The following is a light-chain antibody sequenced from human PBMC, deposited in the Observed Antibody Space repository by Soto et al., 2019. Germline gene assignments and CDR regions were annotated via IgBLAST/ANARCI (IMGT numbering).Light chain of an antibody. V-gene: IGLV2-23*01. CDR2: ETS. CDR1: SSDFGSYKF. J-gene: IGLJ1*01. CDR3: FSFTSTNTHV. Sequence: QSALTQPASVSGSPGQSVTISCTGTSSDFGSYKFVSWYQHHPGKVRKVIIYETSKRPSGVSDRFSGSKSGNTASLTISGLQAEDEADYYCFSFTSTNTHVFGSGTKVTV.